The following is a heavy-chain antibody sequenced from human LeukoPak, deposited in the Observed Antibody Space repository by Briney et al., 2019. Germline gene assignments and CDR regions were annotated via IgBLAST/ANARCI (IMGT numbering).Heavy chain of an antibody. D-gene: IGHD3-22*01. J-gene: IGHJ3*02. V-gene: IGHV4-39*01. Sequence: PSETLSLTCTVSGGSISSISYYWGWIRQPPGKGLEWIGSIYYSGSTYYNPSLKSRVTISVDTSKNHFSLKLSSVTAEDTAVYYCARHDSSGPYNAFDIWGQGTMVTVSS. CDR3: ARHDSSGPYNAFDI. CDR2: IYYSGST. CDR1: GGSISSISYY.